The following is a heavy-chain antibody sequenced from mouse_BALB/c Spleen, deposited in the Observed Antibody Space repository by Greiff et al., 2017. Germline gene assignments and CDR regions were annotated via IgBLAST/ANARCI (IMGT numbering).Heavy chain of an antibody. V-gene: IGHV5-6-4*01. Sequence: EVKLVESGGGLVKPGGSLKLSCAASGFTFSSYTMSWVRQTPEKRLEWVATISSGGSYTYYPDSVKGRFTISRDNAKNTLYLHMSSMKSEDTAMYYCTGEEVYDAWFAYWGQGTLVTVSA. D-gene: IGHD2-12*01. CDR3: TGEEVYDAWFAY. CDR2: ISSGGSYT. J-gene: IGHJ3*01. CDR1: GFTFSSYT.